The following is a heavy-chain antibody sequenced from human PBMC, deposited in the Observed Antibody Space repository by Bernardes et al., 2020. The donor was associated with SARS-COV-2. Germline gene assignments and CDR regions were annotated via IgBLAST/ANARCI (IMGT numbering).Heavy chain of an antibody. D-gene: IGHD3-22*01. CDR1: GYSFNSYW. CDR3: ARKVEDYDSSGYWGEYYFDY. J-gene: IGHJ4*02. V-gene: IGHV5-10-1*01. Sequence: GESLKISCKGSGYSFNSYWISWVRQMPGKGLEWMGRIDPSDSYTNYSPSFQGHVTISADKSISTAYLQWSSLKASDTAMYYCARKVEDYDSSGYWGEYYFDYWGQGTLVTVSS. CDR2: IDPSDSYT.